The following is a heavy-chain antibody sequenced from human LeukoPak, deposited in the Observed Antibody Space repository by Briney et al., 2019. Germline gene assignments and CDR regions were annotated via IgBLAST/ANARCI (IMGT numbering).Heavy chain of an antibody. CDR3: AKEDAPLGGRPNY. D-gene: IGHD3-16*01. CDR2: IRDDETNK. CDR1: GFTFG. V-gene: IGHV3-30*02. J-gene: IGHJ4*02. Sequence: PGGSLRLSCAASGFTFGIHWVRQAPGKGLEWVAFIRDDETNKYYADSVRGRFTISRDTSKNTVYLQMKSLRAEDTAVYYCAKEDAPLGGRPNYWGQGTLVTVSS.